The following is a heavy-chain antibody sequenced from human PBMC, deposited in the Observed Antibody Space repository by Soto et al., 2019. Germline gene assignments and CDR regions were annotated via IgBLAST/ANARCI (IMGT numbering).Heavy chain of an antibody. J-gene: IGHJ4*02. CDR1: GGSISSSSYY. CDR2: IYYIGST. CDR3: ARHTPAISISDH. Sequence: QLQLQESGPGLVKPSETLSLTCTVSGGSISSSSYYWGWIRQPPGKGLEWIGRIYYIGSTYYNPSLKSRGTISVDTSKNQFSLKLSSVTAADTAVYYCARHTPAISISDHWGQGTLVTVSS. V-gene: IGHV4-39*01. D-gene: IGHD2-15*01.